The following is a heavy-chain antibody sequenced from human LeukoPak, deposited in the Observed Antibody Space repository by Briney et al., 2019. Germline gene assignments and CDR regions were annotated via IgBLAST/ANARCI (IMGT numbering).Heavy chain of an antibody. CDR2: IYHSGST. V-gene: IGHV4-38-2*02. Sequence: SETLSLTCTVSGYSISSGYYWGWIRQPPGKGLEWIGSIYHSGSTYYNPSLKSRVTISVDTSKNQFSLKLSSVTAADTAVYYCATGQLTRKNDALDIWGQGTMVTVSS. J-gene: IGHJ3*02. CDR1: GYSISSGYY. CDR3: ATGQLTRKNDALDI. D-gene: IGHD6-6*01.